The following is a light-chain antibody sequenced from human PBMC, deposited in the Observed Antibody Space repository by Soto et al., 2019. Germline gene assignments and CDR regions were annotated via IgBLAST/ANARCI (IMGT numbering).Light chain of an antibody. CDR1: QRVSSY. V-gene: IGKV3-11*01. CDR2: ATS. Sequence: PGERATLSCRASQRVSSYLAWYQQKPGRAPRLLIYATSKRATGITARFSGSGSGTDFTLTISSLEPEDFAVYYCQHRTDWPPLTFGGGTKVEIK. CDR3: QHRTDWPPLT. J-gene: IGKJ4*01.